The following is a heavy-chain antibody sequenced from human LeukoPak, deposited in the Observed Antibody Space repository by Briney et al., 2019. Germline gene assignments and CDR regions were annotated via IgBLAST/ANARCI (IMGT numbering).Heavy chain of an antibody. J-gene: IGHJ4*02. Sequence: SETLSLTCAVYGGSFSGCYWSWIRQPPGKGLEWIGYIYYSGSTNYNPSLKSRVTISVDTSKNQFSLKLSSVTAADTAVYYCAREYYYDSSGYLVLDYWGQGTLVTVSS. CDR3: AREYYYDSSGYLVLDY. V-gene: IGHV4-59*01. CDR2: IYYSGST. D-gene: IGHD3-22*01. CDR1: GGSFSGCY.